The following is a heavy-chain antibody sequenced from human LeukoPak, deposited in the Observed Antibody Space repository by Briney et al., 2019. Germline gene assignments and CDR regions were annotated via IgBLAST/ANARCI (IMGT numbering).Heavy chain of an antibody. Sequence: ASVKVSCKASGGTFSYYAISWVRQAPGQGLEWMGGIIPMFGTANYAQKFQGRVTITADEPTSTAYMELSSLRSEDTAIYYCARSLKEVYHYYMDVWGKGTTVTISS. CDR1: GGTFSYYA. J-gene: IGHJ6*03. CDR3: ARSLKEVYHYYMDV. V-gene: IGHV1-69*13. CDR2: IIPMFGTA.